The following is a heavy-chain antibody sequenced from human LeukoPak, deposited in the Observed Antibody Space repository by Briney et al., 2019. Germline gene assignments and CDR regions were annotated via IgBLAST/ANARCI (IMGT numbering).Heavy chain of an antibody. J-gene: IGHJ4*02. V-gene: IGHV3-23*01. D-gene: IGHD3-22*01. Sequence: GGSLRLSCEAPGFTFRSYAMSWVRQAPGKGLEWVSGFSGSGGSTYYADSVKGRFTISRDNSRNTLYLQMNSLRAEDTAVYYCANPRDRGYYFYFDYWGQGTLVTVSS. CDR1: GFTFRSYA. CDR3: ANPRDRGYYFYFDY. CDR2: FSGSGGST.